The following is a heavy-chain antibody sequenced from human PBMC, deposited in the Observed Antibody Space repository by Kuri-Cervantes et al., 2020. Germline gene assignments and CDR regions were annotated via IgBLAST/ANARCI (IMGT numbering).Heavy chain of an antibody. CDR1: GGSISSSRYY. V-gene: IGHV4-39*01. CDR2: IYYSGST. CDR3: ARTGYSYGHFDY. J-gene: IGHJ4*02. D-gene: IGHD5-18*01. Sequence: SETLSLTCTISGGSISSSRYYWGWIRQPPGKELEWIGTIYYSGSTYYNSSLKSRVTISVDTSKNQFSLELSSVTAADTAVYYCARTGYSYGHFDYWGRGTVVTVSS.